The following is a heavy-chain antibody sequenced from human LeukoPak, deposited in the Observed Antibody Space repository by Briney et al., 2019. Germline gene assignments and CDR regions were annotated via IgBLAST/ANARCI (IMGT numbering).Heavy chain of an antibody. Sequence: ASVKVSCKVSGYTLTELSMHWVRQAPGKGLEWMGGFDPEDGETIYAQKFQGRVTMTEDTSTDTAYMELSSLRSEDTAVYYCAGGSYQGGFGAFDIWGQGTMVTVSS. J-gene: IGHJ3*02. V-gene: IGHV1-24*01. CDR2: FDPEDGET. CDR3: AGGSYQGGFGAFDI. D-gene: IGHD1-26*01. CDR1: GYTLTELS.